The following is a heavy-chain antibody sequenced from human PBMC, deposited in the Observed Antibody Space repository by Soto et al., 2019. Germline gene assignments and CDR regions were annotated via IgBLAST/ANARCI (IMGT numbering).Heavy chain of an antibody. CDR2: IYYSGST. CDR3: ARDTKEYYYDSSGYYLGYYYYGMDV. J-gene: IGHJ6*02. CDR1: GGSVSGGNYY. D-gene: IGHD3-22*01. Sequence: SETLSLTCTVSGGSVSGGNYYWSWIRQPPGKGLEWIGYIYYSGSTNYNPSLMSRVTLSVDTSKNQFSLNLSSVTAADTAVYYCARDTKEYYYDSSGYYLGYYYYGMDVWGQGTTVTVS. V-gene: IGHV4-61*01.